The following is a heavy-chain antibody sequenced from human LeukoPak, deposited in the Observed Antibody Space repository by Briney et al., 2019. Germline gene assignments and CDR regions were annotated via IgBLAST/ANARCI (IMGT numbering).Heavy chain of an antibody. V-gene: IGHV3-30*04. D-gene: IGHD3-22*01. CDR3: ASLYYYDSSGSDI. CDR1: GFTFSSYA. J-gene: IGHJ4*02. CDR2: ISYDGSNK. Sequence: GGSLRLSCAASGFTFSSYAMHWVRQAPGKGLEWVAVISYDGSNKYYADSVKGRFTISRDNSKNTLYLQMNSLRAEDTAVYYCASLYYYDSSGSDIWGQGTLVTVS.